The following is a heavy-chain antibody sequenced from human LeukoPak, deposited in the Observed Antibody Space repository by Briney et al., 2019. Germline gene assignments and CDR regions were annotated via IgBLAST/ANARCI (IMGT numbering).Heavy chain of an antibody. V-gene: IGHV4-34*01. J-gene: IGHJ4*02. D-gene: IGHD4-17*01. Sequence: SETLSLTCAVYGGSFSGYYWSWIRQPPGKGLEWIGEINHSGSTNYNPSLKSRVTISVDTSKNQFSLKLGSVTAADTAVYYCARGFPTTVTTYRGGYFDYWGQGTLVTVSS. CDR3: ARGFPTTVTTYRGGYFDY. CDR1: GGSFSGYY. CDR2: INHSGST.